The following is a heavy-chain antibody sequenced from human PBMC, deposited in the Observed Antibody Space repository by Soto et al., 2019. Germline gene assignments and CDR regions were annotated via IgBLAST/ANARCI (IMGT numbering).Heavy chain of an antibody. V-gene: IGHV3-30-3*01. Sequence: GGSLILSCAASGFTFSSYAMHWVRQAPGKGLEWVAVISYDGSNKYYADSVKGRFTISRDNSKNTLYLQMNSLRAEDTAVYYCARDGLEPAANAFDIWGQGTMVTVSS. CDR1: GFTFSSYA. D-gene: IGHD1-1*01. CDR3: ARDGLEPAANAFDI. J-gene: IGHJ3*02. CDR2: ISYDGSNK.